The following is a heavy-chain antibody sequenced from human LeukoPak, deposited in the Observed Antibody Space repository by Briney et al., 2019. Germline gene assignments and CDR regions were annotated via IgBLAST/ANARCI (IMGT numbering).Heavy chain of an antibody. CDR3: ARGPSSSSYYFDY. CDR2: IYYSGST. Sequence: SETLSFTCTVSGGSISSSSYYWGWIRQPPGKGLEWIGSIYYSGSTYYNPSLKSRVTISVDTSKNQFSLKLSSVTAADTAVYYCARGPSSSSYYFDYWGQGTLVTVSS. V-gene: IGHV4-39*07. J-gene: IGHJ4*02. D-gene: IGHD5/OR15-5a*01. CDR1: GGSISSSSYY.